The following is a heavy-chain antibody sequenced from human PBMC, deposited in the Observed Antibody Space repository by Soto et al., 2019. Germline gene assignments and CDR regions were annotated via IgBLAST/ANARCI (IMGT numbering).Heavy chain of an antibody. D-gene: IGHD5-12*01. J-gene: IGHJ4*02. V-gene: IGHV4-34*01. Sequence: SETLSLTCAVYGGSFSGYYWSWIRQPPGKGLEWIGEINHSGSTNYNPSLKSRVTISVDTSKNQFSLKLSSMTAADTAVYYCARGGGYDPFDYWGQGTLVTVSS. CDR3: ARGGGYDPFDY. CDR2: INHSGST. CDR1: GGSFSGYY.